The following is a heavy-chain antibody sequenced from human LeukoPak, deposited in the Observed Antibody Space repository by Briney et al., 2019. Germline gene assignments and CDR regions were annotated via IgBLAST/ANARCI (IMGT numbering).Heavy chain of an antibody. Sequence: SETLSLTCTVSGGSLTDGDYYWGWVRQPPGTGLQWIATTYEGASLKSRVTISLDTSKNQFFLRLTSVTAADTAVYYCVGILGRYQEGMDVWGPGITVTVSS. V-gene: IGHV4-61*08. J-gene: IGHJ6*02. CDR1: GGSLTDGDYY. CDR3: VGILGRYQEGMDV. CDR2: T. D-gene: IGHD1-26*01.